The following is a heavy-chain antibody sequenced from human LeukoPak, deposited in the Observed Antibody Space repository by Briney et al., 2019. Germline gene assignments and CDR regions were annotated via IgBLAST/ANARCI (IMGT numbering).Heavy chain of an antibody. V-gene: IGHV1-2*02. D-gene: IGHD6-19*01. CDR2: INGNTGDT. Sequence: ASVNVSCKASGGTFSSYAISWVRQGPGRGLEWMGWINGNTGDTRYAEKFQGRVTMTRDTSINTAYMEVRSLTSDDSAVYYCARDGAVTGSYNWFDPWGQGNLVTVSS. CDR3: ARDGAVTGSYNWFDP. J-gene: IGHJ5*02. CDR1: GGTFSSYA.